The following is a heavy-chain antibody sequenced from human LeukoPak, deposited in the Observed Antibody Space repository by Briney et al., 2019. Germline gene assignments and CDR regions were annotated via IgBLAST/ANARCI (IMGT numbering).Heavy chain of an antibody. J-gene: IGHJ6*03. CDR3: AKDHPGYYYMDV. V-gene: IGHV3-30-3*01. Sequence: GGSLRLSCAASGFTFSSYAMHWVRQAPGKGLEWVAVISYDGSNKYYADSVKGRFTISRDNSKNTLYLQMNSLRAEDTAVYYCAKDHPGYYYMDVWGKGTTVTVSS. CDR1: GFTFSSYA. CDR2: ISYDGSNK.